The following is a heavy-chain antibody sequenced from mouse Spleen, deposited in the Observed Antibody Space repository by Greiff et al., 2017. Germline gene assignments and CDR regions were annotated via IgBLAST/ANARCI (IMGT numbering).Heavy chain of an antibody. CDR3: TGYGNYLAY. CDR2: IRLKSDNYAT. V-gene: IGHV6-3*01. CDR1: GFTFSNYW. D-gene: IGHD2-1*01. J-gene: IGHJ3*01. Sequence: EVKVEESGGGLVQPGGSMKLSCVASGFTFSNYWMNWVRQSPEKGLEWVAQIRLKSDNYATHYAESVKGRFTISRDDSKSSVYLQMNNLRAEDTGIYYCTGYGNYLAYWGQGTLVTVSA.